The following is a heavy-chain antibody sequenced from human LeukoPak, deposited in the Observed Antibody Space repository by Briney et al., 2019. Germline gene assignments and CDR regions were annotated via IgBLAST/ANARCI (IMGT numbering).Heavy chain of an antibody. D-gene: IGHD2-15*01. CDR1: GFTFSSYA. Sequence: GGSLRLSCAASGFTFSSYAMSWVRQAPGKWLEWVSAISGSGGSTYYADSVKGRFTISRDNSKNTLYLQMNSLRAEDTAVYYCAPTTEVVVVVAATGTYYFDYWGQGTLVTVSS. CDR2: ISGSGGST. V-gene: IGHV3-23*01. CDR3: APTTEVVVVVAATGTYYFDY. J-gene: IGHJ4*02.